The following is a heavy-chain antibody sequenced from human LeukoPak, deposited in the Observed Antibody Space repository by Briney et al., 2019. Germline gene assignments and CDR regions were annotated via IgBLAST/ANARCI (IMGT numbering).Heavy chain of an antibody. CDR3: ATDLHGDYVRWGDY. V-gene: IGHV3-23*01. CDR2: ISGSGGST. CDR1: GITFSSYA. Sequence: GGSLRLSCAASGITFSSYAMSWVRQAPGKGLEWVSTISGSGGSTYYADSVKGRFTISRENFKNTLYLQMNSLRAEYTAVYYCATDLHGDYVRWGDYWGQGTLVTVSS. D-gene: IGHD4-17*01. J-gene: IGHJ4*02.